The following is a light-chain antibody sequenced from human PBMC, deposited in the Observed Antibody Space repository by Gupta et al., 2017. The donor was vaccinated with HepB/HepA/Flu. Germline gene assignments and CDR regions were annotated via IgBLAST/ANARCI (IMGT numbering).Light chain of an antibody. Sequence: EIVLTQSPGTLSLSPGERATLSCRASRSVSSSYLAWYQQKPGQAPRLLIYGASSRATGIPDRFSGSGSGTDFTLTISRLEPEDFAVYYCQQYGSSPWTFGQETKVEIK. CDR1: RSVSSSY. CDR2: GAS. V-gene: IGKV3-20*01. J-gene: IGKJ1*01. CDR3: QQYGSSPWT.